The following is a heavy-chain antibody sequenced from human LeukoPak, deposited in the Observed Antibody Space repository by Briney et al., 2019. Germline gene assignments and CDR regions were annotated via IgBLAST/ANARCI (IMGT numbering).Heavy chain of an antibody. CDR2: IYWNDDD. V-gene: IGHV2-5*01. D-gene: IGHD1-1*01. CDR3: AHLTTSAYYYDY. Sequence: SGPTLVNPTETLTLTGTCSGFSVSSSGVAVGWIRQPPVKTLEWLGHIYWNDDDRYSTSLRSRLTITRDTSENQVVLTMTNMDPVDTATYYCAHLTTSAYYYDYWGQGTLVTVSS. J-gene: IGHJ4*02. CDR1: GFSVSSSGVA.